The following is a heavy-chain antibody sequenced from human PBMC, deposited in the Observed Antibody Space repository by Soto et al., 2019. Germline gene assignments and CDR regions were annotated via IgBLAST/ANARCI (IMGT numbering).Heavy chain of an antibody. Sequence: GGSLRLSCAASGFTFSSYWMSWVRQAPGKGLEWVANIKQDGSEKYYVDSVKGRFTISRDNAKNSLYLQMNSLRAEDTAVYYCARDQRYSSSSEFFDPWGQGTLVTVSS. CDR2: IKQDGSEK. D-gene: IGHD6-6*01. CDR1: GFTFSSYW. V-gene: IGHV3-7*05. CDR3: ARDQRYSSSSEFFDP. J-gene: IGHJ5*02.